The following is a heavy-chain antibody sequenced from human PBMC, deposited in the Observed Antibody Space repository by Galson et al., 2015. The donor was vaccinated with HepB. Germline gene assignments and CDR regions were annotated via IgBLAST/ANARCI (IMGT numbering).Heavy chain of an antibody. Sequence: SVKVSCKASGYTFTSYGISWVRQAPGQGLEWMGWISAYNGNTNYAQKLQGRVTMTTDTSTSTAYMELRSLRSDDTAVYYCARGRIQLWPKTYYFDYWGQGTLVTVSS. V-gene: IGHV1-18*01. CDR2: ISAYNGNT. D-gene: IGHD5-18*01. CDR1: GYTFTSYG. CDR3: ARGRIQLWPKTYYFDY. J-gene: IGHJ4*02.